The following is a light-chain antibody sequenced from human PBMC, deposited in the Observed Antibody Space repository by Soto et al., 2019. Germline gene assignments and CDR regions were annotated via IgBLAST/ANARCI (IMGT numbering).Light chain of an antibody. J-gene: IGLJ2*01. CDR1: SSDVGGYNY. CDR2: EVS. Sequence: QSALTQPASVSGSPGQSITISCTGTSSDVGGYNYVSWYQQHPGKAPKLMIYEVSNRPSGVSNRFSGSKSGNTASLTISGLQAEDEADYYCRSYTSSSTLYVVFGGGTTLT. CDR3: RSYTSSSTLYVV. V-gene: IGLV2-14*01.